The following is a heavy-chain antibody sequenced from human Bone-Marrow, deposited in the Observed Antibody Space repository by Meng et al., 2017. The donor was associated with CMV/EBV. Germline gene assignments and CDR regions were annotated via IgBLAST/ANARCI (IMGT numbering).Heavy chain of an antibody. Sequence: QGSGPGSGNPSAPLSLTGIVGGSSIKNYNWNWVRQPAGQGLGWIGLIQVIGHTLYNPSLKSRVTVSLDASKSQFSLTLYSVTAADTATYYCAGSRPGGGACDYWGQGILVTVSS. J-gene: IGHJ4*02. D-gene: IGHD3-16*01. CDR3: AGSRPGGGACDY. CDR2: IQVIGHT. V-gene: IGHV4-4*07. CDR1: GSSIKNYN.